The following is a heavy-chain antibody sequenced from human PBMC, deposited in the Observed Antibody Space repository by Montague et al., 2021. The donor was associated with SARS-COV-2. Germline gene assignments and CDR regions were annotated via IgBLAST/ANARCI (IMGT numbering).Heavy chain of an antibody. CDR3: ARGHLSVSMIVVVFTSASYYFDY. V-gene: IGHV4-34*01. CDR1: GGSFGDDH. J-gene: IGHJ4*02. D-gene: IGHD3-22*01. CDR2: IKQSGST. Sequence: SETLSLTCGVYGGSFGDDHWSWIRQPPGKGLEWIGDIKQSGSTNXNPSLKSRVTISVDTSKNQFSLKLTSVTAADTAVYFCARGHLSVSMIVVVFTSASYYFDYWGQGDQVTVSS.